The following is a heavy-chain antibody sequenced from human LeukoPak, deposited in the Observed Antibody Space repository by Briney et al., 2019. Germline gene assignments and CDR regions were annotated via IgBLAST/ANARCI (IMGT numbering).Heavy chain of an antibody. CDR2: IKSKTDGGTT. CDR3: TTDRDGSGCGGDCY. V-gene: IGHV3-15*01. J-gene: IGHJ4*02. D-gene: IGHD2-21*02. CDR1: GFTFSNAW. Sequence: GGSLRLSCAASGFTFSNAWMSWVRQAPGKGLEWFGRIKSKTDGGTTDYAAPVKGRFTISRDDSKNTLYLQMNSLKTEDTAVYYRTTDRDGSGCGGDCYWGQGTLVTVSS.